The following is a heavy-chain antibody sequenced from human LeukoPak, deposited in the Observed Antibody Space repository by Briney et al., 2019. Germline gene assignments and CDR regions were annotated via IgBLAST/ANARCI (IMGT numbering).Heavy chain of an antibody. CDR2: ISGASGVI. CDR3: AKRSVITMVRGVITSPAYYFDY. J-gene: IGHJ4*02. V-gene: IGHV3-23*01. Sequence: GGSLRLSCAASGFTFSNYAMNWVRQAPGKGLEWVSIISGASGVIVYADSVKGRFTTSRDNSRNTVYLQMTSLRAEDTAVYYCAKRSVITMVRGVITSPAYYFDYWGQGTLVTVSS. CDR1: GFTFSNYA. D-gene: IGHD3-10*01.